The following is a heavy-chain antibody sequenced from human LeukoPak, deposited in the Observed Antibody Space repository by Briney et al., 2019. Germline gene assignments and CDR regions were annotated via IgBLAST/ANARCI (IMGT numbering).Heavy chain of an antibody. V-gene: IGHV3-33*01. CDR3: ARDNYYDSSGYYAFDY. Sequence: PGGSLRLSCAASGFTFSSYGMHWVRQAPGKGPEWVAVIWYDGSNKYYADSVKGRFTISRDNSKNTLYLQMNSLRAEDTAVYYCARDNYYDSSGYYAFDYWGQGTLVTVSS. D-gene: IGHD3-22*01. CDR1: GFTFSSYG. J-gene: IGHJ4*02. CDR2: IWYDGSNK.